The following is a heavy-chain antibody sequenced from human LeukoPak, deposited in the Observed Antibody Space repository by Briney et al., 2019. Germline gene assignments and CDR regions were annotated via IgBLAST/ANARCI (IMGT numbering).Heavy chain of an antibody. J-gene: IGHJ4*02. D-gene: IGHD1-26*01. V-gene: IGHV3-74*01. CDR3: ASRALSGTYYVYYFDY. CDR1: GFTFSSYW. CDR2: INSDGSST. Sequence: GGSLRLSCAASGFTFSSYWMHWVRQAPGKALVWVSRINSDGSSTSYADSVKGRFTISRDNAKNTLYLQMNSLRAEDTAVYYCASRALSGTYYVYYFDYWGQGNLVTVAS.